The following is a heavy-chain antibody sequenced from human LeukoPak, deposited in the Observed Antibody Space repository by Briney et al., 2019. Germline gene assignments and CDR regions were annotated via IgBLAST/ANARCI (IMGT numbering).Heavy chain of an antibody. CDR1: GFTFSSYS. Sequence: PGGSLRLSCAASGFTFSSYSMNWVRQAPGKGLEWVSYISGSSSTIYYADSVKGRFTISRDNAKNSLYLQMNSLRAEDTAVYYCARAIDYGDYVWGSYRYWWFDPWGQGTLVTVSS. V-gene: IGHV3-48*04. J-gene: IGHJ5*02. CDR3: ARAIDYGDYVWGSYRYWWFDP. D-gene: IGHD3-16*02. CDR2: ISGSSSTI.